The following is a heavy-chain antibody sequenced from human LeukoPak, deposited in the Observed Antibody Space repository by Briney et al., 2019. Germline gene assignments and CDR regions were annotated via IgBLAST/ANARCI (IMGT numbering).Heavy chain of an antibody. CDR1: GYTFTGYY. V-gene: IGHV1-2*02. CDR2: INPNGGAT. CDR3: ARGDSVHDSFDF. D-gene: IGHD3-9*01. J-gene: IGHJ3*01. Sequence: GESLKISCKGSGYTFTGYYIHWVRQAPGLGLEWLGWINPNGGATLFAQRFRDRITLTSDTSLGTAYMELSGLKSYDTAVYYCARGDSVHDSFDFWGQGTVVSVSS.